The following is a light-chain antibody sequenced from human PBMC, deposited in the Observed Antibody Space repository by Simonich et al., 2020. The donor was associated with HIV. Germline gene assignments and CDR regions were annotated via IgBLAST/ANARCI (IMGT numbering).Light chain of an antibody. CDR1: NIGSKS. J-gene: IGLJ2*01. V-gene: IGLV3-21*03. CDR3: QVWDSSSDHPHVV. Sequence: SYVLTQPPSVSVAPGKTARITCGGNNIGSKSVHGYQQKPGQAPVLVVYGDSDRPSGIPERFSGSNSGNTATLTISRVEAGDEADYYCQVWDSSSDHPHVVFGGGTKLTVL. CDR2: GDS.